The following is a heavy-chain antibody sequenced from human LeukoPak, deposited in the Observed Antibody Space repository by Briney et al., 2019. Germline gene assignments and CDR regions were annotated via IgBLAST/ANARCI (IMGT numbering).Heavy chain of an antibody. V-gene: IGHV3-66*01. CDR3: ARYRGTFSNSYFDC. CDR1: GFTLSSND. CDR2: IYSGRST. Sequence: GGSLRLSCAPAGFTLSSNDMSCVRHAQGGGLEWVSLIYSGRSTYFSDSVKGRFIISRSNSKNTLYLQMNSLRAEDTAVYYCARYRGTFSNSYFDCWGQGTLVTVSS. J-gene: IGHJ4*02. D-gene: IGHD1-1*01.